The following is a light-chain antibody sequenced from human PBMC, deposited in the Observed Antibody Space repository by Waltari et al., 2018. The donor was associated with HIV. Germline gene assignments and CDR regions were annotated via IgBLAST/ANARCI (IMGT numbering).Light chain of an antibody. CDR3: QSYDSSLTLV. Sequence: QSVLTQPPSVSGASGQRLTISCTGGSSNIGAGYDGHWYQRLPGTAHKLLIFATIHRPSGVPDRFSGSSSGTSASLAITGLQAEDEADYYCQSYDSSLTLVFGGGTKVTVL. CDR2: ATI. V-gene: IGLV1-40*01. J-gene: IGLJ2*01. CDR1: SSNIGAGYD.